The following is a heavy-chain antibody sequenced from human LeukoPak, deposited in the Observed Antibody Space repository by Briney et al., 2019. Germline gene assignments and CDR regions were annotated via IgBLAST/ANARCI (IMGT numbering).Heavy chain of an antibody. D-gene: IGHD1-26*01. CDR2: IWSDGSKK. CDR3: VKGGVGDKYLDY. J-gene: IGHJ4*02. V-gene: IGHV3-30*02. CDR1: GFSFSNSG. Sequence: GGSLRLSCAAFGFSFSNSGMHWVRQAPGKRLEWVAFIWSDGSKKYSADSVKGRFIISRDNSKHTLYLLMGSLRPEDTAVYYCVKGGVGDKYLDYWGQGTLVTVSS.